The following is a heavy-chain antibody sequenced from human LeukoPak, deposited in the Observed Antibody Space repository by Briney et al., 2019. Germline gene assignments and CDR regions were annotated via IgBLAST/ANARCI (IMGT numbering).Heavy chain of an antibody. CDR2: ISYDGSNK. J-gene: IGHJ6*04. CDR3: ARDFYDILTGYPSDV. Sequence: GGSLRLSCAASGFTFSSYAMHWVRQAPGKGLEWVAVISYDGSNKYYADSVKGRFTISRDNSKNTLYLQMNSLRAEDTAVYYCARDFYDILTGYPSDVWGKGTTVTVSS. CDR1: GFTFSSYA. D-gene: IGHD3-9*01. V-gene: IGHV3-30*04.